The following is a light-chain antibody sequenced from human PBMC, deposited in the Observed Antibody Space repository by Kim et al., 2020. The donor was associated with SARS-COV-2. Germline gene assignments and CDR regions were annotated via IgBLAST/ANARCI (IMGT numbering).Light chain of an antibody. CDR3: QQSNTYPYT. J-gene: IGKJ2*01. CDR1: QGVSSS. CDR2: AAS. Sequence: ASVGGSVIITCRASQGVSSSLAWYQQRPGKAPKLLIYAASTLQSGAPSRCNAYGSGTDFTLIISNLQPEDFATYYCQQSNTYPYTFGQGTKVDIK. V-gene: IGKV1-12*01.